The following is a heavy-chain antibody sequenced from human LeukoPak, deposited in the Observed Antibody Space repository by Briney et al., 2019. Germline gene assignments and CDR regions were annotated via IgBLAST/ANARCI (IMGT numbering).Heavy chain of an antibody. Sequence: VASVKVSCKASGYIFTGYYMHWVRQAPGQGLEWMGWINPNSGGTNYAQKFQGRVTMTRDTSISTAYMELSRLRSDDTAVYYCARARITIFGVVIAVDYWGQGTLVTVSS. CDR2: INPNSGGT. D-gene: IGHD3-3*01. CDR1: GYIFTGYY. V-gene: IGHV1-2*02. CDR3: ARARITIFGVVIAVDY. J-gene: IGHJ4*02.